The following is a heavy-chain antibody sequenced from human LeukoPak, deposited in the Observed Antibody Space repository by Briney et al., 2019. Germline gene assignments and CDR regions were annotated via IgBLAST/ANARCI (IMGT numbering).Heavy chain of an antibody. D-gene: IGHD2-2*01. CDR2: IYYGGST. Sequence: SETLSLTCAASAYSFSTSGWCGWIQPPPGEGVEWTGYIYYGGSTSHKHSLKSRVTMSVDTSKSQFSLTLSSVTAVDMAEYYCARKGFCSSTSCSFDDYWYFDLWGRGILVTVSS. CDR1: AYSFSTSGW. CDR3: ARKGFCSSTSCSFDDYWYFDL. V-gene: IGHV4-28*01. J-gene: IGHJ2*01.